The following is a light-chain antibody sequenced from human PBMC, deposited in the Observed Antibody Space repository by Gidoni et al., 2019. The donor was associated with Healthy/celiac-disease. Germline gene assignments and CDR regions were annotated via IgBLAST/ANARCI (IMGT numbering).Light chain of an antibody. V-gene: IGKV3-15*01. Sequence: EIVMTHSPATLSVSPGERASLSCRASQSVNSNLAWYQQKPGQTPRLLIFGASTRAPGNPARFSGSGSGTEFTLTISSLQSEDFAVYYCQQYNNWPPITFGQGTRLEIK. J-gene: IGKJ5*01. CDR3: QQYNNWPPIT. CDR2: GAS. CDR1: QSVNSN.